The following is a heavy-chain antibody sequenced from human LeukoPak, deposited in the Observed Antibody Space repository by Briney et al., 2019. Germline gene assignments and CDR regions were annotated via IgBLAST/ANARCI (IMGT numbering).Heavy chain of an antibody. CDR3: ARHGGNYYDSSGYYYGY. D-gene: IGHD3-22*01. CDR2: IYPGDSDT. J-gene: IGHJ4*02. CDR1: GYSFTSYR. Sequence: GESLKISCKGSGYSFTSYRIGWVRQMPGKGLEWMGIIYPGDSDTRYSPSFQGQVTISADKSISTAYLQWSSLKASDTAMYYCARHGGNYYDSSGYYYGYWGQGTLVTVSS. V-gene: IGHV5-51*01.